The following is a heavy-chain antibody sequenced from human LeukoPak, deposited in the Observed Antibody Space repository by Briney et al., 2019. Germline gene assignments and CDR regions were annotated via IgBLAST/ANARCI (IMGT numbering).Heavy chain of an antibody. D-gene: IGHD2-2*02. J-gene: IGHJ5*02. CDR2: IKGETDGGTI. Sequence: PGGSLGLSCTASGITFSNAWMSWVRQAPGKGREWVGRIKGETDGGTIDYAAPVKGRFTISRDDSKNTVTLQMNSLRTEDTAVYFCTTDYGEYCSGTTCYKGSWGRGTLVTVSS. V-gene: IGHV3-15*01. CDR3: TTDYGEYCSGTTCYKGS. CDR1: GITFSNAW.